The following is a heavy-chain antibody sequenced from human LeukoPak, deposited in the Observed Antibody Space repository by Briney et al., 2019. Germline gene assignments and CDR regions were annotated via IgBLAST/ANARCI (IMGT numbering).Heavy chain of an antibody. D-gene: IGHD7-27*01. CDR3: ARDWGSIKVIADY. V-gene: IGHV1-18*01. Sequence: ASVTVSFKATGYTFTSYGISWVRQAPGQGREWMGWISSNSDNTNYAQKLQGRVTMTTDTSTRTAYMELRSLRSDDTALYFCARDWGSIKVIADYWGQGTLVTVSS. CDR1: GYTFTSYG. J-gene: IGHJ4*02. CDR2: ISSNSDNT.